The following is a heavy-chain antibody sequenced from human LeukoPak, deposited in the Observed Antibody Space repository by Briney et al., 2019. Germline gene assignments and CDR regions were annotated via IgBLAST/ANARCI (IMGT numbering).Heavy chain of an antibody. J-gene: IGHJ4*02. Sequence: GGSLRLSCAASGFTFNKDGMHWVRQAPGKGLEWVSFIGYDGNTQYYADSVRGRFTISRDNLKNTLYLQMNSLRLEDAAVYYRAKDRATNWSLDYWGQGTLVIVSS. D-gene: IGHD1-1*01. CDR3: AKDRATNWSLDY. CDR2: IGYDGNTQ. CDR1: GFTFNKDG. V-gene: IGHV3-30*02.